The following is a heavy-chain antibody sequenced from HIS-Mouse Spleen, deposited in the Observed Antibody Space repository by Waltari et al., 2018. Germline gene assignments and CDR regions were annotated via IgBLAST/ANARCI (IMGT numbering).Heavy chain of an antibody. CDR2: FIPILGIA. CDR3: ARHPEIAAAVGAFDI. V-gene: IGHV1-69*04. J-gene: IGHJ3*02. Sequence: QVQLVQSGAEVTKPGSSVKVSCKASGGTFSSYASRWVRRARGQGLEWLGRFIPILGIANYAQKFQGRVTITADKSTSTAYMELSSLRSEDTAVYYCARHPEIAAAVGAFDIWGQGTMVTVSS. D-gene: IGHD6-13*01. CDR1: GGTFSSYA.